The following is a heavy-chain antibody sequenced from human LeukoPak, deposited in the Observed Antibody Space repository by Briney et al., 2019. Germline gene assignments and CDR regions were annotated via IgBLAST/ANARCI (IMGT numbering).Heavy chain of an antibody. V-gene: IGHV3-74*01. CDR1: GFMFNNYW. D-gene: IGHD3-16*01. CDR2: IRSDGRST. J-gene: IGHJ4*02. CDR3: ARVISDLLDFDFDY. Sequence: GGSLRLSCAASGFMFNNYWMHWVRQAPGKGLEWDSRIRSDGRSTSYADSVKGRFTISRDNAKSMLYLQMNTVRAEDSALYYCARVISDLLDFDFDYWGQGTLVTVSS.